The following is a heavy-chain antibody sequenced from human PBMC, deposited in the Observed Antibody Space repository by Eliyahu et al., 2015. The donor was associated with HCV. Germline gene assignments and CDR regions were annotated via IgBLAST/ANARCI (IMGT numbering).Heavy chain of an antibody. Sequence: VSGXSXSXXSYYWGWXRQPPGKGLEWIGSIYYSGSTYYNPSLKSRVTISVDTSKNQFSLKLSSVTAADTAVYYCAREGSYYDSSGHFDYWGQGTLVTVSS. D-gene: IGHD3-22*01. CDR2: IYYSGST. V-gene: IGHV4-39*02. J-gene: IGHJ4*02. CDR1: GXSXSXXSYY. CDR3: AREGSYYDSSGHFDY.